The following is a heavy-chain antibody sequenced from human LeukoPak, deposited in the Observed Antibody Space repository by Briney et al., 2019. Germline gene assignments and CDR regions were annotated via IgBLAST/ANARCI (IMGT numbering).Heavy chain of an antibody. CDR2: ISAYNGNT. J-gene: IGHJ4*02. CDR1: GYTFTSYG. D-gene: IGHD5-12*01. CDR3: AREYSGCDWGQFDY. V-gene: IGHV1-18*01. Sequence: GASVKVSCKASGYTFTSYGISWVRQAPGQGLEWMGWISAYNGNTNYAQKLQGRATMTTDTSTSTAYMELRSLRSDDTAVYYCAREYSGCDWGQFDYWGQGTLVTVSS.